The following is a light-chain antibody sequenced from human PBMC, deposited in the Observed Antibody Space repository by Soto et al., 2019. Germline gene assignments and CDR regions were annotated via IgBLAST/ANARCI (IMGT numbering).Light chain of an antibody. CDR2: AAS. J-gene: IGKJ2*01. CDR1: QSVTSSS. Sequence: EIVLTQSPDPLSLSPGERATLSCRASQSVTSSSLAWYQQRPGQAPRLVIYAASSRATGIPDRFSGSGSGTDFTLTISRLEPEDFAVYYCQQYGSSPPYTFGQGTKLEIK. V-gene: IGKV3-20*01. CDR3: QQYGSSPPYT.